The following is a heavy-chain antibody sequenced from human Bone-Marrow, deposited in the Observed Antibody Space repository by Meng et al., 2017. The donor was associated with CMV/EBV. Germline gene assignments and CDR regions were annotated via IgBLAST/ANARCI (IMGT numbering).Heavy chain of an antibody. CDR3: ARIEMATTDY. CDR1: GFTFDDYT. J-gene: IGHJ4*02. V-gene: IGHV3-43*01. Sequence: GESLKISCAASGFTFDDYTMHWVRQAPGKGLEWVSLISWDGGSTYYADSVKGRFTISRDNAKNSLYLQMNSLRAEDTAVYYCARIEMATTDYWGQGTLVTVSS. CDR2: ISWDGGST. D-gene: IGHD5-24*01.